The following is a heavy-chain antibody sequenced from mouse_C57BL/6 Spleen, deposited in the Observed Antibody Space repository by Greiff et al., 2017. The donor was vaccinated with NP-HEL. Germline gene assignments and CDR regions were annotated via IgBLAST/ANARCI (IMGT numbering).Heavy chain of an antibody. V-gene: IGHV1-52*01. CDR3: ARARDWRAMDY. Sequence: QVQLKQPGAELVRPGSSVKLSCKASGYTFTSYWMHWVKQRPIQGLEWIGNIDPSDSETHYNQKFKDKATLTVDKSSSTAYMQLSSLTSEDSAVYYCARARDWRAMDYWGQGTSVTVSS. J-gene: IGHJ4*01. CDR2: IDPSDSET. CDR1: GYTFTSYW.